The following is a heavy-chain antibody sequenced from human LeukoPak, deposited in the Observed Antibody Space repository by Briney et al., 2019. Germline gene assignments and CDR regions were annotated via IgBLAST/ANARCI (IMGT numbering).Heavy chain of an antibody. CDR2: ISSSSSTI. V-gene: IGHV3-48*01. CDR3: ARGLGAFDI. CDR1: GFTFSSYS. J-gene: IGHJ3*02. D-gene: IGHD3-3*01. Sequence: GGSLRLSCAASGFTFSSYSMNWVRQAPGKGLEWVSYISSSSSTIYYADSVRGRFTISRDNAKNSLYLQMNSLRAEDTAVYYCARGLGAFDIWGQGTMVTVSS.